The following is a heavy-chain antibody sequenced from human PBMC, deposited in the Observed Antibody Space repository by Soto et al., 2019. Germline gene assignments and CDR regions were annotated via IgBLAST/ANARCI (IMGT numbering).Heavy chain of an antibody. D-gene: IGHD3-10*01. Sequence: QVQLQESGPGLGKPSETLSLTCTVSGASSSSYYWSWIRQPPGKGLDWIGYIHYSGSINYNPSLKSRVIISIDTSKNQFSLNLSSVTAADTAVYYCARHSQNGPPLWFGELLSWGQGTLVTVSS. V-gene: IGHV4-59*01. CDR1: GASSSSYY. CDR2: IHYSGSI. CDR3: ARHSQNGPPLWFGELLS. J-gene: IGHJ4*02.